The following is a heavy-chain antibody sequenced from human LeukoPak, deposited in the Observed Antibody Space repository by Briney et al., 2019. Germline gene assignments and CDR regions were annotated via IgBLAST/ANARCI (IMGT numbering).Heavy chain of an antibody. CDR3: ARDPAGYSSSWYDY. CDR2: IYTSGST. Sequence: SETLSLTCTVSGGSISSYYWSWIRQPAGKGLEWIGRIYTSGSTNYNPSLKSRVTMSVDTSKNQFSLKLSSVTAADTAVYYCARDPAGYSSSWYDYWGQGTLVTVSS. J-gene: IGHJ4*02. V-gene: IGHV4-4*07. CDR1: GGSISSYY. D-gene: IGHD6-13*01.